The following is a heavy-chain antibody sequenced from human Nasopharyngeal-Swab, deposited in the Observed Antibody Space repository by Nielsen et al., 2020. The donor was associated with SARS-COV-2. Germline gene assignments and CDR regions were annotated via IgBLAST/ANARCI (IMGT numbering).Heavy chain of an antibody. CDR2: IHSSGTT. CDR3: ARGFDP. CDR1: GGSISTYY. Sequence: SETLSLTCTVSGGSISTYYWSWIRQPPGKGLEWIGYIHSSGTTNYNPSLKSRVTISVGTSKNQFSLKLSSVTAADTAVYYCARGFDPWGQGTLVTVSS. V-gene: IGHV4-59*01. J-gene: IGHJ5*02.